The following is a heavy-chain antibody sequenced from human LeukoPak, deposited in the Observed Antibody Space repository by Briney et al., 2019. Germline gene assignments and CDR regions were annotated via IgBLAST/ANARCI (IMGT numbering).Heavy chain of an antibody. CDR3: VRDLNWAFDY. CDR2: ISSSHEI. Sequence: GGSLRLSCAASGFSFNSYSMNWVRQGPGKGLEWISYISSSHEIWDADSVKGRFTISRDDAKNSLYLQMTSLRAEDTALYYCVRDLNWAFDYWGQGTLVTVSS. CDR1: GFSFNSYS. D-gene: IGHD1-1*01. J-gene: IGHJ4*02. V-gene: IGHV3-48*01.